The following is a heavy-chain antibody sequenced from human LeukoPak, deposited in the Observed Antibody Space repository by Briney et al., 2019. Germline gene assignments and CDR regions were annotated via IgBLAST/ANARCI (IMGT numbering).Heavy chain of an antibody. D-gene: IGHD1-26*01. CDR2: IYYSGST. CDR1: GGSISSSSYY. CDR3: AREGSGGSLDY. Sequence: SETLSLTCTVSGGSISSSSYYWGWIRQPPGKGLEWIGSIYYSGSTYYNPSLKSRVTLSVDTSKNQFSLKLSSVTAADTAVYYCAREGSGGSLDYWGQGTLVTVSS. J-gene: IGHJ4*02. V-gene: IGHV4-39*07.